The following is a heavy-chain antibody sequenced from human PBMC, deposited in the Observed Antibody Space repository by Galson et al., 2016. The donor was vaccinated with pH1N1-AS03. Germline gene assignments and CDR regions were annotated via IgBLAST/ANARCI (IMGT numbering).Heavy chain of an antibody. CDR3: ARGGPGIVRANAR. CDR2: IIPIFGKP. Sequence: SVKVSCKASGDSFSSYSFTWVRLAPGQGLEWMGGIIPIFGKPQYAQKFQGRVTITADESTTTVYMALSSLISDDTAMYYCARGGPGIVRANARGGQGTLVTVS. J-gene: IGHJ1*01. D-gene: IGHD1-14*01. CDR1: GDSFSSYS. V-gene: IGHV1-69*13.